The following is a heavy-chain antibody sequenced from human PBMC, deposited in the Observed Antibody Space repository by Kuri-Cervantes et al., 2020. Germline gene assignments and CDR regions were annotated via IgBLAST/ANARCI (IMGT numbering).Heavy chain of an antibody. CDR3: ARVRAVSGAHNDYAPLGY. D-gene: IGHD3-16*01. J-gene: IGHJ4*02. V-gene: IGHV3-74*01. CDR2: INSDGSST. Sequence: GESLKISCAASGFTFSSYAMSWVRQAPGKGLEWVSRINSDGSSTSYADSVKGRFTISRDNAKNTLYLQMNSLRAEDTAVYYCARVRAVSGAHNDYAPLGYWGQGTLVTVSS. CDR1: GFTFSSYA.